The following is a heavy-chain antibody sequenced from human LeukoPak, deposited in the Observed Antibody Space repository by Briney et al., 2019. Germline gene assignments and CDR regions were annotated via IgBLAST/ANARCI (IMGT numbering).Heavy chain of an antibody. J-gene: IGHJ6*03. Sequence: SETLSLTCAVYGGSFSGYYWSWIRQPPGKGLEWIGEINHSGSTNYNPSLKSRVTISVDTSKNQFSLKLSSVTAADTAVYYCARYQDYSSGLSTYYYYYYMDVWGKGTTVTVSS. CDR1: GGSFSGYY. CDR2: INHSGST. D-gene: IGHD6-19*01. CDR3: ARYQDYSSGLSTYYYYYYMDV. V-gene: IGHV4-34*01.